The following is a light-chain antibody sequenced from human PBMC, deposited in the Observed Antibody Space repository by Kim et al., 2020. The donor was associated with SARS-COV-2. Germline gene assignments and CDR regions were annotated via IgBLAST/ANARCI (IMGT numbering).Light chain of an antibody. J-gene: IGKJ1*01. CDR3: QRYITRT. Sequence: LAVSPGESVTLSCRARQGVRNNVAWDQQKPSQTPRLLICGASARATNIPARFSGSGSGIEYTLTISSLQSDDSAVYYCQRYITRTFGQGTKVDIK. V-gene: IGKV3-15*01. CDR1: QGVRNN. CDR2: GAS.